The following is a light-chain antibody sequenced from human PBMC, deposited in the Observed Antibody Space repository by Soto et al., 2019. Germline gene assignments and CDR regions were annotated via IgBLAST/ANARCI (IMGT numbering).Light chain of an antibody. CDR2: GAS. Sequence: EIILTQSPASLSVSPGERATLSCRASQSVNNNLAWYQQKRGKAPRLLIYGASTRATGIPGRFRGSGSGTEFTLTITSLQSEDFAVYFCQQYNNWPPDTFGQGTKLEIK. CDR3: QQYNNWPPDT. CDR1: QSVNNN. V-gene: IGKV3-15*01. J-gene: IGKJ2*01.